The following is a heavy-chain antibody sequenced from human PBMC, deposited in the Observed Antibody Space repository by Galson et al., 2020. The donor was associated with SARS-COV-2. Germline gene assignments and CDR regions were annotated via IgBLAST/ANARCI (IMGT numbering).Heavy chain of an antibody. CDR2: IDPSDSST. D-gene: IGHD3-9*01. CDR3: ASTVAYYDINFDY. CDR1: GYSFTSYC. J-gene: IGHJ4*02. Sequence: HGESLKISCKGSGYSFTSYCISWVRQIPGKGLEWMWRIDPSDSSTNYTPSFPGHFTISADNSISTAYLQLISLKASDTAMYYCASTVAYYDINFDYWGQGTLVTVSS. V-gene: IGHV5-10-1*01.